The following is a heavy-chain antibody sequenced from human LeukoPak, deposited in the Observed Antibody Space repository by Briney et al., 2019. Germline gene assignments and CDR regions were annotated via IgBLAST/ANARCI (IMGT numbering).Heavy chain of an antibody. D-gene: IGHD3-22*01. CDR3: ARDDYDSSTPYYFDY. Sequence: GGSLRLSCAASGFTFSSYWMSWVRQAPGKGLEWVANIKQDGSEKYYVDSVKGRFTISRDNAKNSLYLQMNSLRAEDTAVYYCARDDYDSSTPYYFDYWGQGTLVTVSS. J-gene: IGHJ4*02. V-gene: IGHV3-7*01. CDR2: IKQDGSEK. CDR1: GFTFSSYW.